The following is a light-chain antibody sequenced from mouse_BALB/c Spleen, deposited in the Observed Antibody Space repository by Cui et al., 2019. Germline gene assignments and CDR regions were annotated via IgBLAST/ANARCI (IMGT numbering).Light chain of an antibody. CDR1: SSVSY. V-gene: IGKV4-68*01. Sequence: QIVLTQSTSLLSASPVEKVTMTCSACSSVSYMYWYQQKPRTSPKPCIYHTSNLASGVPARFSGSGSGTSYALTISSTEAEDVATYYCQQGSSNPFTFGSGTKLEIK. CDR2: HTS. CDR3: QQGSSNPFT. J-gene: IGKJ4*01.